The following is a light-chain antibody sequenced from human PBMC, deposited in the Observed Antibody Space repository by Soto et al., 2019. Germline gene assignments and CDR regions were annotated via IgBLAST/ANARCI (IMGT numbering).Light chain of an antibody. CDR3: QQSYSAPWGYT. J-gene: IGKJ2*01. CDR1: QSISNY. CDR2: AAS. V-gene: IGKV1-39*01. Sequence: DLQMTQSPSSLSASVGDRVTITCRASQSISNYLNWYQQKPGKAPKLLIYAASSLQSGVPSRFSGSGSGTGFTLTISSLQPEDCATYFCQQSYSAPWGYTFGQGTKLEIK.